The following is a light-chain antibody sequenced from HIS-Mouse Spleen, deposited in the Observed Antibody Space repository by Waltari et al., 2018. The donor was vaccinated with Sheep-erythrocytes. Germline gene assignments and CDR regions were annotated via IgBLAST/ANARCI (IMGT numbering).Light chain of an antibody. CDR3: QQSYSTPPLT. CDR1: QSISSY. J-gene: IGKJ4*01. CDR2: AAS. V-gene: IGKV1-39*01. Sequence: DIQMTQSPSSLSASVGDRVTITCRESQSISSYLNWYQQKPGKAPKLLIYAASSLQSGVPSRFSGSVSGTDFTLTISSLQPEDFATYYCQQSYSTPPLTFGGGTKVEIK.